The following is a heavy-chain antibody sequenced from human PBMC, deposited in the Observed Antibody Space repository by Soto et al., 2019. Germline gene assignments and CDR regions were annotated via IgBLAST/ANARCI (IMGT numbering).Heavy chain of an antibody. D-gene: IGHD2-8*02. CDR3: ARDGYWSANWFFDL. Sequence: PSQTLSLTFVISGDRVSSNSAAWDWIRQSPSRGLEWLGRTYYRSKWYTDYAASVKSRIPISPDTSNNQFSLLLSSVTPEDTAVYYCARDGYWSANWFFDLWGRGTLVTVSS. CDR2: TYYRSKWYT. J-gene: IGHJ2*01. CDR1: GDRVSSNSAA. V-gene: IGHV6-1*01.